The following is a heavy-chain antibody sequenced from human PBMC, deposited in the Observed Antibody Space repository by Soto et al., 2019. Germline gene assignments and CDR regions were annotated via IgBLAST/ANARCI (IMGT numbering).Heavy chain of an antibody. CDR3: ARHLGGNYGDYPYYFDY. Sequence: PSETLSLTCTVSGGSISSSSFYWGWIRQPPGKGLEWIGTIYYSGTTYYNPSLKSRVTISVDTSTNHFSLKLSSVTAADTAVYYCARHLGGNYGDYPYYFDYWGQGTLVTVSS. CDR1: GGSISSSSFY. CDR2: IYYSGTT. V-gene: IGHV4-39*01. D-gene: IGHD4-17*01. J-gene: IGHJ4*02.